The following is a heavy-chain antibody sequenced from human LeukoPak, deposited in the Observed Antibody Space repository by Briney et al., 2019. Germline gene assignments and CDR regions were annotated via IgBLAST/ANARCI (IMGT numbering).Heavy chain of an antibody. CDR2: IKGNGDTT. CDR1: GFTFHNYA. CDR3: AKDIGSGWSFDY. V-gene: IGHV3-43*02. Sequence: GGSLRLSCAASGFTFHNYAMHWVRQAPGKGLEWVSLIKGNGDTTYNADSVKGRFTISRDNSKNSLYLQINSLRTEDTALYYCAKDIGSGWSFDYWGQGTLVTISS. J-gene: IGHJ4*02. D-gene: IGHD6-19*01.